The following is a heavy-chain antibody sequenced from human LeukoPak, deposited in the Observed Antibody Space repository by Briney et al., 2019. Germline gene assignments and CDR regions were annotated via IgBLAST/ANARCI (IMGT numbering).Heavy chain of an antibody. CDR1: GFTFSSYW. D-gene: IGHD7-27*01. CDR2: INSDGSST. J-gene: IGHJ4*02. CDR3: ARVQRTNWGSFDY. V-gene: IGHV3-74*01. Sequence: GGSLRLSCAASGFTFSSYWMHWVRQAPGKGLVRVSRINSDGSSTSYADSVKGRFTISRDNAKNTLYLQMNSLRAEDTAVYYCARVQRTNWGSFDYWGQGTLVTVSS.